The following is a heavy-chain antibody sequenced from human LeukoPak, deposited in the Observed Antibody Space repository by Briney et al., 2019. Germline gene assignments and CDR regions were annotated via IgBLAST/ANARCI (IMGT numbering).Heavy chain of an antibody. CDR3: ARAAISKDSSGYFY. D-gene: IGHD3-22*01. V-gene: IGHV4-59*01. J-gene: IGHJ4*02. CDR2: IYYSGST. Sequence: SETLSLTCTVSGGSISSYYWSWIRQPPGKGLEWIGYIYYSGSTNYNPSLKSRVTISVDTSKNQFSLKLSSVTAADAAVYYCARAAISKDSSGYFYWGQGTLVTVSS. CDR1: GGSISSYY.